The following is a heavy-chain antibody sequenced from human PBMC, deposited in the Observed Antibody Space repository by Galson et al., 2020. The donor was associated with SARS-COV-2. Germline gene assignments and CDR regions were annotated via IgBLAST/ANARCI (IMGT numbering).Heavy chain of an antibody. Sequence: SETLSLTCTVSGGSISSSSYYWGWIRQPPGKGLEWIGSIYYSGSTYYNPSLKSRVTISVDTSKNQFSLKLSSVTAADTAVYYCARLCVYYYYYGMNVWGQGTTVTVSS. CDR2: IYYSGST. V-gene: IGHV4-39*01. CDR1: GGSISSSSYY. J-gene: IGHJ6*02. CDR3: ARLCVYYYYYGMNV.